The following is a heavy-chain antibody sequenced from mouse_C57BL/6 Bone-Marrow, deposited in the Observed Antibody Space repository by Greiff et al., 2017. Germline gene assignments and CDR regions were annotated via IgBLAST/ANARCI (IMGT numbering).Heavy chain of an antibody. V-gene: IGHV1-53*01. CDR1: GYTFTSYW. CDR2: INPRNGGT. CDR3: ARRAPTGSSYENAMDY. D-gene: IGHD1-1*01. Sequence: QVQLQQPGTELVKPGASVKLSCKASGYTFTSYWMHWVQQRPGQGLEWIGYINPRNGGTNYNEKFKSKGTLTVDKSSNTAYMQLSSLTAEDSAVYYCARRAPTGSSYENAMDYWGQGTSGTVSS. J-gene: IGHJ4*01.